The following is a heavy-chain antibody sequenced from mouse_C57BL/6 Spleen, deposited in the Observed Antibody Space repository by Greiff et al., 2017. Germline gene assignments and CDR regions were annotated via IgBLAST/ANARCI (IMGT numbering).Heavy chain of an antibody. D-gene: IGHD2-5*01. CDR3: ARGDSNYDYFDY. Sequence: QVQLQQSGPELVKPGASVKISCKASGYAFSSSWMNWVKQRPGKGLEWIGRINPGDGDTNYNGKFKGKSTLTADKSSSTAYMQLSSLTSEDSAVYFCARGDSNYDYFDYWGQGTTLTVSS. CDR1: GYAFSSSW. V-gene: IGHV1-82*01. J-gene: IGHJ2*01. CDR2: INPGDGDT.